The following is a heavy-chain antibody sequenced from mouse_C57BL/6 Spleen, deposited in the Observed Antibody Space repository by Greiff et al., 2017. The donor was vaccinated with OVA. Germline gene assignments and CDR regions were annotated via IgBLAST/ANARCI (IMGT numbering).Heavy chain of an antibody. D-gene: IGHD1-1*01. CDR2: IYPGDGDT. Sequence: QVQLKESGPELVKPGASVKISCKASGYAFSSSWMNWVKQRPGKGLEWIGRIYPGDGDTNYNGKLKGKATLTADKTSSTAYMQLSSLTSEDSAVYFCARGYYYGSSFFDYWGQGTTLTVSS. V-gene: IGHV1-82*01. CDR1: GYAFSSSW. CDR3: ARGYYYGSSFFDY. J-gene: IGHJ2*01.